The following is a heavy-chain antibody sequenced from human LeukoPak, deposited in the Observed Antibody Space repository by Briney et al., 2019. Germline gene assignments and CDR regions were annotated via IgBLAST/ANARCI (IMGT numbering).Heavy chain of an antibody. CDR3: ARKYCSSTSCYFTNMDV. V-gene: IGHV3-48*01. CDR2: ISSSSSPI. J-gene: IGHJ6*03. CDR1: GFTFDDYA. Sequence: GRSLRLSCAASGFTFDDYAMHWVRQAPGKGLEWVSFISSSSSPIFYADSVKGRFTISRDNAKNSLYLQMNSLRAEDTAVYYCARKYCSSTSCYFTNMDVWGKGTTVTVSS. D-gene: IGHD2-2*01.